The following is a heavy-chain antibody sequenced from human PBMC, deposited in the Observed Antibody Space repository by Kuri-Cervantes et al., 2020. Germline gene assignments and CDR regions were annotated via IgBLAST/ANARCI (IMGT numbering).Heavy chain of an antibody. D-gene: IGHD6-13*01. V-gene: IGHV3-49*04. J-gene: IGHJ6*02. CDR2: IRSKAYGGTT. CDR3: ARDYWRQQLEKGPWTNYYYYYGMDV. Sequence: GESLKISCTASGFTFGDYAMSWVRQAPGKGLEWVGFIRSKAYGGTTEYAASVKGRFTISRDDSKSIAYLQMNSLKTEDTAVYYCARDYWRQQLEKGPWTNYYYYYGMDVWGQGTTVTVSS. CDR1: GFTFGDYA.